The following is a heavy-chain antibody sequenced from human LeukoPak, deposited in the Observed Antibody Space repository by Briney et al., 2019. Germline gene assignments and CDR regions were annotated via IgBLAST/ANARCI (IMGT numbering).Heavy chain of an antibody. J-gene: IGHJ4*02. Sequence: GGSLRLSCAASGFTFSRYWMSWVRQAPGKGLEWVANINKDGSEKYYVDSVKGRFTISRDNAKNSLYLQMNSLRAEDKAVYYCASSDYWGQGTLVTVSS. CDR1: GFTFSRYW. CDR3: ASSDY. CDR2: INKDGSEK. V-gene: IGHV3-7*01.